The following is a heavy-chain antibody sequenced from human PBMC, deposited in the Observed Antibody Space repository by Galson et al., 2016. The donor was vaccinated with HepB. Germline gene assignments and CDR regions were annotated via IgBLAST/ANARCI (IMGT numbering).Heavy chain of an antibody. V-gene: IGHV4-31*03. CDR2: ISHSGSA. Sequence: TLSLTCNVSAGTINIGGYFWSCIRQHPGRGLEWIGYISHSGSAYFNPSLKSRSTISVDTSRNQFSLDLRSVTAADTAVYFCARYGSWTGFDYWGQGILVTVSS. J-gene: IGHJ4*02. CDR1: AGTINIGGYF. D-gene: IGHD2-15*01. CDR3: ARYGSWTGFDY.